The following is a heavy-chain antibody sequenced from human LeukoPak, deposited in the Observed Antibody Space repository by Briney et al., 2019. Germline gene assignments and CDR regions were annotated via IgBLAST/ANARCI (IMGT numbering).Heavy chain of an antibody. V-gene: IGHV4-34*01. Sequence: SETLSLTCAVYGGSFSGYYWSWIRQPAGKGLEWIGEINHSGSTNYNPSLKSRVTISVDTSKNQFSLKLSSVTAADTAVYYCARAGQGDSSGYYFDYWGQGTLVTVSS. D-gene: IGHD3-22*01. CDR2: INHSGST. CDR1: GGSFSGYY. CDR3: ARAGQGDSSGYYFDY. J-gene: IGHJ4*02.